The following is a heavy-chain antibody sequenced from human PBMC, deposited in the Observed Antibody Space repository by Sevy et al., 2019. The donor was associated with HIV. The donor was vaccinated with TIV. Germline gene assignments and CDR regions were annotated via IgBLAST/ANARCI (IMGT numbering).Heavy chain of an antibody. CDR3: ATHAGIAAAGRVFDY. CDR1: GFTFSDHY. CDR2: TRNKADSYTT. Sequence: GGSLRLSCAASGFTFSDHYMEWVRQAPGKGLEWVGRTRNKADSYTTDYAASVKGRFTISRDDSKNSLYLLMNSLKTEVTAVYYCATHAGIAAAGRVFDYWGQGTLVTVSS. D-gene: IGHD6-13*01. V-gene: IGHV3-72*01. J-gene: IGHJ4*02.